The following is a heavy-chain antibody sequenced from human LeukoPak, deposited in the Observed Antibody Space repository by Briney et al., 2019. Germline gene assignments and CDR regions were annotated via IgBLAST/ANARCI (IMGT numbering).Heavy chain of an antibody. CDR2: INTKTGNP. Sequence: ASVKVSCKTSGYTFTNYGISWVRQAPGQGLEWMGWINTKTGNPTYAQGFTGRFVFSLDTSVSTAYMQISSLKAEDTAVYYCAIRTDYWGQGTLVTVSS. V-gene: IGHV7-4-1*02. J-gene: IGHJ4*02. CDR1: GYTFTNYG. CDR3: AIRTDY.